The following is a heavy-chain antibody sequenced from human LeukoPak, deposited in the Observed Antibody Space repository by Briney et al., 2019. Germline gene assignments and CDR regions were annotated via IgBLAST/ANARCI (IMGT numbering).Heavy chain of an antibody. V-gene: IGHV3-23*01. J-gene: IGHJ4*02. D-gene: IGHD3-3*01. CDR1: GFTFSSYA. CDR3: AKWGSDFWSGFPRYYFDY. CDR2: ISGSGDDT. Sequence: GGSLRLSCAASGFTFSSYAMSWVRQAAGKGLEWVSPISGSGDDTYYADSVKGRFTISRDNSKNTLYLQVNSLRAEDTAVYYCAKWGSDFWSGFPRYYFDYWGQGTLVTVSS.